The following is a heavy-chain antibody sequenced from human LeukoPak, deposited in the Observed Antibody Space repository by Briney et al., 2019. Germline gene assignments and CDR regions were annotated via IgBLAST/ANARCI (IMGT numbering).Heavy chain of an antibody. V-gene: IGHV4-38-2*02. J-gene: IGHJ4*02. CDR1: HYSISSNYY. CDR3: ARSSGYMSY. D-gene: IGHD3-22*01. CDR2: IYHSGST. Sequence: SETLSLTCTVSHYSISSNYYWGWIRQPPGKGLEWIGSIYHSGSTYYNPSLKSRVTISVDTSKNQFSLKLTSVSAADTAVYYCARSSGYMSYWGQGTLVTVSS.